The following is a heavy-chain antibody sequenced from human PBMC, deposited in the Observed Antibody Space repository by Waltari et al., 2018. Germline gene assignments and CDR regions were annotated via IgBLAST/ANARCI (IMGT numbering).Heavy chain of an antibody. CDR1: GGSFSGYY. CDR3: ARGPQGIFGVARGGWFDP. Sequence: QVQLQQWGAGLLKPSETLSLTCAVYGGSFSGYYWSWIRQPPGKGLEWIGEINHSGRPNYNPSLKSRVTISVDTSKNQFSLKLSSVTAADTAVYYCARGPQGIFGVARGGWFDPWGQGTLVTVSS. J-gene: IGHJ5*02. D-gene: IGHD3-3*01. CDR2: INHSGRP. V-gene: IGHV4-34*01.